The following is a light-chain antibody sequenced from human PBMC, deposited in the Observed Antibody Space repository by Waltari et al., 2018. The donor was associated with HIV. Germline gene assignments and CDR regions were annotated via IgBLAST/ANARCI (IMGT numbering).Light chain of an antibody. Sequence: SVVTQPPSESGAPGQRVTISCAGTMSNIGAGFDVHWYQVLPGTAPKLLIFHNNNRPSGVPDRFSGSRSGTSASLAITGLQPEDEADYFCQSYDISLRGWVFGDGTRLTVL. CDR1: MSNIGAGFD. V-gene: IGLV1-40*01. CDR3: QSYDISLRGWV. J-gene: IGLJ3*02. CDR2: HNN.